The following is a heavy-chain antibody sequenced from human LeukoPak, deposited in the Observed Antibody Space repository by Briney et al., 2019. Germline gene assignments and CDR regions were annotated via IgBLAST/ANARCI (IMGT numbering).Heavy chain of an antibody. V-gene: IGHV4-39*02. D-gene: IGHD3-22*01. CDR3: SRLTHSYYSDTSGYYPYYYMDV. Sequence: SETLSLTCTVSAGSISSCDYYWSWIRPSPGQGLEWNGRFSYSRNTFFIPALTSRVTISVCTSKNHLSLRLSSVTAADTAVYFCSRLTHSYYSDTSGYYPYYYMDVWGEGTTVTVSS. CDR1: AGSISSCDYY. CDR2: FSYSRNT. J-gene: IGHJ6*03.